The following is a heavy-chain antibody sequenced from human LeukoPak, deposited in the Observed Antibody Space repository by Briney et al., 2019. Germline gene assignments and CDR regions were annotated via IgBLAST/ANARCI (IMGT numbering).Heavy chain of an antibody. CDR3: VRDWGSIKVIADY. CDR2: ISSNSDNT. Sequence: ASVKVSCKASGYTFTSYYVHWVRQAPGQGLEWMGWISSNSDNTNYAQKLQGRVTMTTDTSTSTAYMELRSLRSDDTALYFCVRDWGSIKVIADYWGQGTLVTVSS. J-gene: IGHJ4*02. V-gene: IGHV1-18*04. D-gene: IGHD7-27*01. CDR1: GYTFTSYY.